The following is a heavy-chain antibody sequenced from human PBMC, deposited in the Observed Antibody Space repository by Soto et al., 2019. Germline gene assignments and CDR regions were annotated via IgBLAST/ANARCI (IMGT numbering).Heavy chain of an antibody. CDR2: ISCSGGST. CDR1: GFTFSSYA. CDR3: AKDEDIAALRQPGGDDFDI. Sequence: GGSLRLSCAASGFTFSSYAMSWVRQAPGKGLEWVSSISCSGGSTYYPDSVKGPFTVSRDNSKNKLYMQMNSLRAEDTAVYYCAKDEDIAALRQPGGDDFDIWGQGTMVTVSS. V-gene: IGHV3-23*01. D-gene: IGHD6-6*01. J-gene: IGHJ3*02.